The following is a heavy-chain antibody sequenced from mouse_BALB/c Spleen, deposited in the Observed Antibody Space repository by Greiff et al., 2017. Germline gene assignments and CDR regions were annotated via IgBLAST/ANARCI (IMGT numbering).Heavy chain of an antibody. CDR1: GFAFSSYD. Sequence: EVMLVESGGGLVKPGGSLKLSCAASGFAFSSYDMSWVRQTPEKRLEWVAYISSGGGSTYYPDTVKGRFTISRDNAKNTLYLQMSSLKSEDTAMYYCARSYGNRFAYWGQGTLVTVSA. D-gene: IGHD2-10*02. J-gene: IGHJ3*01. CDR2: ISSGGGST. CDR3: ARSYGNRFAY. V-gene: IGHV5-12-1*01.